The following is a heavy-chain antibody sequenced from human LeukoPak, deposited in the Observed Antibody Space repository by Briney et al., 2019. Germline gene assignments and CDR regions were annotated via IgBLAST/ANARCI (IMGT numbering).Heavy chain of an antibody. CDR2: ISSSSSYI. CDR3: ARAGYCSSTSACTFDY. J-gene: IGHJ4*02. Sequence: GGSLRLSCAASGFTFSSYSMNWVRQAPGKGLEWVSSISSSSSYIYYADSVKGRFTISRDNAKNSLYLQMNSLRAEDTAVYYCARAGYCSSTSACTFDYWSQGTLVTVSS. CDR1: GFTFSSYS. D-gene: IGHD2-2*01. V-gene: IGHV3-21*01.